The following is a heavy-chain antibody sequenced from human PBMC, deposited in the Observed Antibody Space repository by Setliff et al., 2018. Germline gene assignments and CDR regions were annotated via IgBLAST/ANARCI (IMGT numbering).Heavy chain of an antibody. CDR3: VRVLYDYSFES. CDR2: VYSSSSP. V-gene: IGHV4-4*08. CDR1: GASISSSY. J-gene: IGHJ4*02. Sequence: SETLSLTCNVTGASISSSYWTWILQPPGNELEWIGYVYSSSSPYYEPSLESRVTMSIDTSKNQISLQLRSLTAADTAVYYCVRVLYDYSFESWGQGTLVTVSS. D-gene: IGHD4-4*01.